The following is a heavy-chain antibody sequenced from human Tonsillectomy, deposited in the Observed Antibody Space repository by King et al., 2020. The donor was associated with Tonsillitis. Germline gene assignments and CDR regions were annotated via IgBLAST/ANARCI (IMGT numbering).Heavy chain of an antibody. CDR3: TKDPDYYDSSTS. Sequence: QLVQSGGALVQPGRSLRLSCAASGFSFDDYAMHWVRQAPGKGLEWVSGISWNSGTIGYADPVKGRFTISRDNAKNFLYLQMNSLIAEDTALYYCTKDPDYYDSSTSWGQGTLVTVSS. J-gene: IGHJ4*02. CDR2: ISWNSGTI. V-gene: IGHV3-9*01. D-gene: IGHD3-22*01. CDR1: GFSFDDYA.